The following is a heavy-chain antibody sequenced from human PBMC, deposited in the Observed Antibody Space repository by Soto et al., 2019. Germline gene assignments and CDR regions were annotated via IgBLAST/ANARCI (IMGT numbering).Heavy chain of an antibody. Sequence: QMEKSGAEVRKPGSSVTVSCKPSGGSLTSYPMAWVRQAPGQGFEWMGGIIPIHGTTEYAQKFQGRVTITADESTNRATLELTGLTSEDTAVYYCARGWGLVSWGQGTLVTVSS. CDR3: ARGWGLVS. D-gene: IGHD3-16*01. CDR2: IIPIHGTT. CDR1: GGSLTSYP. J-gene: IGHJ4*02. V-gene: IGHV1-69*01.